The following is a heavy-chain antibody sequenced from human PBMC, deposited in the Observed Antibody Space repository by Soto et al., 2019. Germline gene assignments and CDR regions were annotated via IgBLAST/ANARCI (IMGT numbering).Heavy chain of an antibody. CDR2: ISAYNGNT. Sequence: ASVKTSCKASGYTFTGYGISWVRQAPEQGLEWMGWISAYNGNTNYAQKLQGRVTMTTDTSTSTAYMELRSLRSDDTAVYYCARDIDEGYYDYIWGSYRYRFAFDIWGQGTMVTVSS. CDR1: GYTFTGYG. J-gene: IGHJ3*02. D-gene: IGHD3-16*02. CDR3: ARDIDEGYYDYIWGSYRYRFAFDI. V-gene: IGHV1-18*01.